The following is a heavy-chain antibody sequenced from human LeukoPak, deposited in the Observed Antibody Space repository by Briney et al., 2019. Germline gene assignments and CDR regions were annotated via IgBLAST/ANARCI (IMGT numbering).Heavy chain of an antibody. V-gene: IGHV3-74*01. Sequence: PGGSLRLSCAASGFSFSGNWMHWVRQAPGKGLVWVSRIDNDGSMTNYADSVKGRFTISRDNSKNTLYLQMNSLRAEDTAVYYCAREGCSSTSCYFDYWGQGTLVTVSS. CDR1: GFSFSGNW. CDR2: IDNDGSMT. CDR3: AREGCSSTSCYFDY. D-gene: IGHD2-2*01. J-gene: IGHJ4*02.